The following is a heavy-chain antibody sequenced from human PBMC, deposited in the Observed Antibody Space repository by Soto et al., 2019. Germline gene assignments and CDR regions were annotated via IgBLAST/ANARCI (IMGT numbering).Heavy chain of an antibody. Sequence: ETLSLTCAVSGYSISISNLWGCIRQPPGKGLEWIGYIYYTGSTYYNPSLKSRVTMSVDTSKNQFSLKLSSVTAVDTAVYYCARHDSSGYWVDDWGQGTLVTVSS. D-gene: IGHD3-22*01. CDR1: GYSISISNL. J-gene: IGHJ4*02. CDR2: IYYTGST. CDR3: ARHDSSGYWVDD. V-gene: IGHV4-28*01.